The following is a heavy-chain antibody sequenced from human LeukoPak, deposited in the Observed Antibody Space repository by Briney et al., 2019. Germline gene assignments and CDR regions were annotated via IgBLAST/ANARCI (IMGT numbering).Heavy chain of an antibody. CDR3: ARDLSLYCSGGSCYSLNY. J-gene: IGHJ4*02. CDR2: ISSSGSTI. D-gene: IGHD2-15*01. V-gene: IGHV3-11*04. CDR1: GFTFSDYF. Sequence: GGSLRLSWAASGFTFSDYFMSWIRQAPGKGLEWVSYISSSGSTIYYADSVKGRFTISRDNAKNSLYLQMNSLRAEDTAVYYCARDLSLYCSGGSCYSLNYWGQGTLVTVSS.